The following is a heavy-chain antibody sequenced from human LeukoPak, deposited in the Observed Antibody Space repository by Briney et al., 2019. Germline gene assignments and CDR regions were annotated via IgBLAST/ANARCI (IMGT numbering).Heavy chain of an antibody. CDR1: GYSFTSYW. CDR2: IDPSDSYT. Sequence: GESLQISCQGSGYSFTSYWISWVRQMPGKGLEWMGRIDPSDSYTNYSPSFQGHVTISADKSISTAYLQWSSLKASDTAMYYCASLLDSSGWANDAFDIWGQGTMVTVSS. V-gene: IGHV5-10-1*01. D-gene: IGHD6-19*01. J-gene: IGHJ3*02. CDR3: ASLLDSSGWANDAFDI.